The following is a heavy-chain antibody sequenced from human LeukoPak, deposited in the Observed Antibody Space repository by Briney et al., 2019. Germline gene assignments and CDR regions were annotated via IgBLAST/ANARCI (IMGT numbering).Heavy chain of an antibody. CDR2: MNPNSGNT. D-gene: IGHD3-22*01. CDR1: GYTFTSYD. Sequence: ASVKVSCKASGYTFTSYDINWVRQATGQGLGWMGWMNPNSGNTGYAQKFQGRVTMTRNTSISTAYMELSSLRSEDTAVYYCARVPHYDSSGYPLSEDYWGQGTLVTVSS. CDR3: ARVPHYDSSGYPLSEDY. V-gene: IGHV1-8*01. J-gene: IGHJ4*02.